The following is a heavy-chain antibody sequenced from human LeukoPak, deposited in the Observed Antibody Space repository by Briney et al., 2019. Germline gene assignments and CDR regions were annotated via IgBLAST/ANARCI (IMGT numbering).Heavy chain of an antibody. CDR2: ISSSSSYI. D-gene: IGHD3-22*01. V-gene: IGHV3-21*01. CDR1: GFTFSSYS. Sequence: PGGSLRLSCAASGFTFSSYSMNWARQAPGKGLEWVSSISSSSSYIYYADSVKGRFTISRDNAKNSLYLQMNSLRAEDTAVYYCARVAYDSSGYYYFDYWGQGTLVTVSS. J-gene: IGHJ4*02. CDR3: ARVAYDSSGYYYFDY.